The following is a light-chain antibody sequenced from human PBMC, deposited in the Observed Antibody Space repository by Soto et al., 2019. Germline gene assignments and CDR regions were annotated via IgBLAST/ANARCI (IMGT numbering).Light chain of an antibody. CDR2: SDT. Sequence: QSVLTQSPSASGTPGQRVTISCSGSSSNIGSNYVYWYRQLPGTAPKLLIYSDTQRPSGVPDRFSGSKSGTSASLAISGLRSEDEADYYCAAWDDSLSGVFGGGTKVTVL. CDR1: SSNIGSNY. CDR3: AAWDDSLSGV. V-gene: IGLV1-47*02. J-gene: IGLJ3*02.